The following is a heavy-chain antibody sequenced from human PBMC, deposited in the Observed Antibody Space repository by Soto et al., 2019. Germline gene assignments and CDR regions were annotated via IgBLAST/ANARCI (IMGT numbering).Heavy chain of an antibody. Sequence: PGGSLRLSCAASGFTFSSYGMHWVRQAPGKGLEWVAVIWYDGSNKYYADSVKGRFTISRDNSKNTLYLQMNSLRAEDTAVYYCARSPSTGPHPFDXWGQRTLVTVSS. V-gene: IGHV3-33*01. CDR1: GFTFSSYG. CDR3: ARSPSTGPHPFDX. J-gene: IGHJ4*02. CDR2: IWYDGSNK.